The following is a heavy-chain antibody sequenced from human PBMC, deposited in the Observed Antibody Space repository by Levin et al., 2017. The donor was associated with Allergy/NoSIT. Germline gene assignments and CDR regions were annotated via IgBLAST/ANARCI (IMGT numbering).Heavy chain of an antibody. J-gene: IGHJ2*01. CDR3: ARDPHYSGSYFRPWYFDL. V-gene: IGHV3-48*02. Sequence: GGSLRLSCAASGFTFSSYSMNWVRQAPGKGLEWVSYISSSSSTIYYADSVKGRFTISRDNAKNSLYLQMNSLRDEDTAVYYCARDPHYSGSYFRPWYFDLWGRGTLVTVSS. CDR1: GFTFSSYS. D-gene: IGHD1-26*01. CDR2: ISSSSSTI.